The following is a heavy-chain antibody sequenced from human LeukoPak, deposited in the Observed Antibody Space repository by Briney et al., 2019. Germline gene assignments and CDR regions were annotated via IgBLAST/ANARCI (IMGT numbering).Heavy chain of an antibody. CDR3: ARLASGSYGPLTPFDY. V-gene: IGHV4-31*03. D-gene: IGHD1-26*01. CDR1: GGSISSSAYH. Sequence: SETLSLTCSVSGGSISSSAYHWSWFRQHPGKGLEWIGYIYYTGRTYYSPSLKSRVTISLDTSKNQFSLRLSSVTAADTAVYYSARLASGSYGPLTPFDYWGQGTLVTVSS. J-gene: IGHJ4*02. CDR2: IYYTGRT.